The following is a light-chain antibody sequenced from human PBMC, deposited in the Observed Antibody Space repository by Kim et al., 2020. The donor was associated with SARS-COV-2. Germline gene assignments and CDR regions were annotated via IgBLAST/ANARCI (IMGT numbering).Light chain of an antibody. CDR3: QQYNYWPPLT. Sequence: EIVMTQSPGTLSVSPGERATLSCRASQSVSRDLAWYQQKPGQAPRLVIYDAVTRATGIPARFSGSGSGTEFTLTISSLQSEDFAVYYCQQYNYWPPLTFGGGTKVDIK. V-gene: IGKV3-15*01. CDR2: DAV. J-gene: IGKJ4*01. CDR1: QSVSRD.